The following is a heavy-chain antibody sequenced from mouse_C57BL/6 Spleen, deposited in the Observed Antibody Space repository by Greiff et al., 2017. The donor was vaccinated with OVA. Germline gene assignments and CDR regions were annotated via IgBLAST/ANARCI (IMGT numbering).Heavy chain of an antibody. CDR1: GFSFTTYA. CDR3: VRHAYGSFYFDY. Sequence: EVKLVESGGGLVQPKGSLKLSCAASGFSFTTYAMNWVRQAPGKGLEWVARIRSKSNNYATYYADSVKDRFTISRDDSESMLYLQMNNLKTEDTAMYYCVRHAYGSFYFDYWGQGTTLTVSS. J-gene: IGHJ2*01. CDR2: IRSKSNNYAT. V-gene: IGHV10-1*01. D-gene: IGHD1-1*01.